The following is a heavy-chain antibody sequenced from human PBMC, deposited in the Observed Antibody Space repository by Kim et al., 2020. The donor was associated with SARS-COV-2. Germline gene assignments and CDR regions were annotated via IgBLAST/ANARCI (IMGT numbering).Heavy chain of an antibody. D-gene: IGHD2-21*01. CDR2: IYYSGST. V-gene: IGHV4-31*03. CDR1: GGSISSGGYY. CDR3: ARAPYVVVIAISAFDI. J-gene: IGHJ3*02. Sequence: SETLSLTCTVSGGSISSGGYYWSWIRQHPGKGLEWIGYIYYSGSTYYNPSLKSRVTISVDTSKNQFSLKLSSVTAADTAVYYCARAPYVVVIAISAFDIWGQGTMVTVSS.